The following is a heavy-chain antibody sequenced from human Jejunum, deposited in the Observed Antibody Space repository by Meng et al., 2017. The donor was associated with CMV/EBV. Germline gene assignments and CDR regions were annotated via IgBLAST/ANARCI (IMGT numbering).Heavy chain of an antibody. CDR2: IIPVLGIA. CDR3: ATVTSFYDYSMDV. J-gene: IGHJ6*02. Sequence: ASGVTFSSHAISWVRQAPGQGLEWMGRIIPVLGIANYAQNFQGRVTITADKSTSTAYMELSSLRSEDTAIYYCATVTSFYDYSMDVWGQGTTVTVSS. D-gene: IGHD2-21*02. CDR1: GVTFSSHA. V-gene: IGHV1-69*04.